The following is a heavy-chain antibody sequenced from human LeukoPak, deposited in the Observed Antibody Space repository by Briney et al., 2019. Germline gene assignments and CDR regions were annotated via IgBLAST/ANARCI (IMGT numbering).Heavy chain of an antibody. CDR1: GGTFSSYA. Sequence: SVKVSCKASGGTFSSYAISWVRQAPGQGLEWMGGIIPIFGTANYAQKFQGRVTITADESTSTAYMELSSLRSEDTAVYYCARVAGGRYCSSTSCYMRGWFDPWGQGTLVTVSS. D-gene: IGHD2-2*02. J-gene: IGHJ5*02. CDR3: ARVAGGRYCSSTSCYMRGWFDP. CDR2: IIPIFGTA. V-gene: IGHV1-69*13.